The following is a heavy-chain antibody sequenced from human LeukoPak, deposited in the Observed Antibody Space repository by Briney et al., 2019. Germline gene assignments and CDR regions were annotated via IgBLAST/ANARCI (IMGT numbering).Heavy chain of an antibody. Sequence: GGSLSLSCTASGFTLGGHDMHWVRQTTGDGLEWVAAVSAGHHAFYAGSVKGRFTVSREDAKNSLYLQMNSLRAGDTAVYYCVREARGYHCTYFDYWGQGSLVTVSS. J-gene: IGHJ4*02. V-gene: IGHV3-13*01. D-gene: IGHD5-18*01. CDR1: GFTLGGHD. CDR2: VSAGHHA. CDR3: VREARGYHCTYFDY.